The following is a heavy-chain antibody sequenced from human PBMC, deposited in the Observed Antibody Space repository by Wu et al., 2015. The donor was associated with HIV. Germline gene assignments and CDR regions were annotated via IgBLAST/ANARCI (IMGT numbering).Heavy chain of an antibody. CDR2: MNPKSGSA. J-gene: IGHJ1*01. D-gene: IGHD1-26*01. CDR3: VRVGVLMTSAETMEYFQH. CDR1: GYTFNIFN. Sequence: QVQLLQSGPEVRKPGASMKVSCKVSGYTFNIFNINWVRQISGLGLEWMGWMNPKSGSAAYSQKFQGRVSMTRDTSISTAYLEVNRLTSEDTAVYYCVRVGVLMTSAETMEYFQHVGPGPPWSPSRQ. V-gene: IGHV1-8*02.